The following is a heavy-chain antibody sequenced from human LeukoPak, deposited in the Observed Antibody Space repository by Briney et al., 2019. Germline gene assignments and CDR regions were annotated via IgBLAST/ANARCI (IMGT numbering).Heavy chain of an antibody. CDR1: GGSFSGYY. Sequence: SETLSLTCAVYGGSFSGYYWSWIRQPPGKGLEWIGEINHSGSTNYNPSLKSRVTISVDTSKNQLSLKLSSVTAADTAVYYCARVEEYYDYAWGSYRPYFDYWGQGTLVTVSS. CDR3: ARVEEYYDYAWGSYRPYFDY. CDR2: INHSGST. J-gene: IGHJ4*02. V-gene: IGHV4-34*01. D-gene: IGHD3-16*02.